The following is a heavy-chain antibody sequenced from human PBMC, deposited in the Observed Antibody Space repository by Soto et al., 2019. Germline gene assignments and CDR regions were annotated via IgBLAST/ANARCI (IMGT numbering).Heavy chain of an antibody. J-gene: IGHJ4*02. Sequence: QVQLVQSGAEVKKPGSSVKVSCKASGGTFSSYAISWVRQAPGQGLEWMGGIIPIFGTANYAQKFQGRVTITADESTSTACMELRSLRYEDRAVYYCARDPPWGGYNYQTADFDYCGQETLVTVSS. CDR3: ARDPPWGGYNYQTADFDY. CDR1: GGTFSSYA. D-gene: IGHD5-12*01. V-gene: IGHV1-69*01. CDR2: IIPIFGTA.